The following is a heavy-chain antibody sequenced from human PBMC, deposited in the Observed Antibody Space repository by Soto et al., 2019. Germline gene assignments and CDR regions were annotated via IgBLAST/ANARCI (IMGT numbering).Heavy chain of an antibody. Sequence: QLQLQESGSGLVKPSQTLSLTCAVSGGSISSGGYSWSWIRQPPGKGLEWIGYIYHSGSTYYNPSLKSRVTISVDRSKNQFSLKLSSVTAADSAVYYCASSWGYGGWFDPWGQGTLVTVSS. D-gene: IGHD5-18*01. J-gene: IGHJ5*02. CDR1: GGSISSGGYS. V-gene: IGHV4-30-2*01. CDR3: ASSWGYGGWFDP. CDR2: IYHSGST.